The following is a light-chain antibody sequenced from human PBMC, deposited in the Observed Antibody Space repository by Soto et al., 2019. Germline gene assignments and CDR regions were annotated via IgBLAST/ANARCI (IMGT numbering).Light chain of an antibody. CDR3: QQYNNWPRT. V-gene: IGKV3-15*01. Sequence: EIVMTQSPATLSVSPGERATLSCRASQSFSSNLAWYQQKPGQAPRLLIYGASTRASDTPARFSGSGSGTEFTLTISSLQSEDFAVYYCQQYNNWPRTFGQGTKREIK. CDR1: QSFSSN. CDR2: GAS. J-gene: IGKJ2*01.